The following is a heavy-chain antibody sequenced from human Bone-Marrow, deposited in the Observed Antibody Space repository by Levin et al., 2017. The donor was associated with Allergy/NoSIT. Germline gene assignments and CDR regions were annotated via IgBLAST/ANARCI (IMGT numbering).Heavy chain of an antibody. J-gene: IGHJ4*02. CDR3: ARVRIADRHRVFDY. V-gene: IGHV3-48*03. CDR2: IPSSAATI. D-gene: IGHD6-6*01. Sequence: GESLKISCEASGFTFRTYEMNWVRQAPGKGLELISYIPSSAATIYYADSVRGRFTISRDNAKNSLYLQMNSLRAEDTAIYYCARVRIADRHRVFDYWGQGTPVTVSS. CDR1: GFTFRTYE.